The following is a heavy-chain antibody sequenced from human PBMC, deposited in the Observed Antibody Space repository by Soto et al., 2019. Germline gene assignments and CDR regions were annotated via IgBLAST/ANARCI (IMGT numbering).Heavy chain of an antibody. V-gene: IGHV1-69*13. J-gene: IGHJ4*02. D-gene: IGHD3-10*01. Sequence: SVKVSCKASGGTFSSYAISWVRQAPGQGLEWMGGIIPIFGTANYAQKFQGRVTITVDESTSTAYMELSSLRSEDTAVYYCASPHKISEYYFDYWGQGTLVTVSS. CDR3: ASPHKISEYYFDY. CDR2: IIPIFGTA. CDR1: GGTFSSYA.